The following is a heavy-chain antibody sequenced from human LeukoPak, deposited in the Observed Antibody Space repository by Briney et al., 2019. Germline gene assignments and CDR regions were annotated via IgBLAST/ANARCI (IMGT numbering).Heavy chain of an antibody. CDR3: GPLGIAVAENFDY. CDR1: GFTFSSYG. Sequence: GGSLRLSCAASGFTFSSYGMSWVRQAPGKGLEWASHISRSAGSTYYADSVKGRFTISRDNSKNTLFLQMNSLRAEDTAVYYCGPLGIAVAENFDYWGQGTLVTVSS. CDR2: ISRSAGST. D-gene: IGHD6-19*01. V-gene: IGHV3-23*01. J-gene: IGHJ4*02.